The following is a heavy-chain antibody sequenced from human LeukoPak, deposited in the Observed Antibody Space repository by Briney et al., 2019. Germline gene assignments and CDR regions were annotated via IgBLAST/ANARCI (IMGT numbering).Heavy chain of an antibody. CDR3: ARDASVGATTDFDY. Sequence: ASVKVSCKASAYTFTRYYMHWVRQAPGQGLEWMGWINPNSGGTNYAQKFQGRVTMTRDTSISTAYMELSRLRSDDTAVYYCARDASVGATTDFDYWGQGTLVTVSS. J-gene: IGHJ4*02. D-gene: IGHD1-26*01. CDR1: AYTFTRYY. CDR2: INPNSGGT. V-gene: IGHV1-2*02.